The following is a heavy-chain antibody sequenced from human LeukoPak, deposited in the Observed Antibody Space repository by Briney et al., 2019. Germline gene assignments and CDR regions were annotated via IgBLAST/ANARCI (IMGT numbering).Heavy chain of an antibody. J-gene: IGHJ4*02. CDR2: T. V-gene: IGHV3-23*01. Sequence: TYYADSVKGRFTISRDNSKNTLYLQMNSLRAEDTALYYCAKRSGYCSTINCYHLYDSWGQGTLVTVSS. D-gene: IGHD2-2*01. CDR3: AKRSGYCSTINCYHLYDS.